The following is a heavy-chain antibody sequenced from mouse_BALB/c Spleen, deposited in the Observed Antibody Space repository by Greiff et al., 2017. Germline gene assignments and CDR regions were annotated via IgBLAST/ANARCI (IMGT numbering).Heavy chain of an antibody. CDR3: ARTDDYERVWFAY. CDR2: IWGGGST. V-gene: IGHV2-6-4*01. CDR1: GFSFSRYS. Sequence: VQLVESGPGLVAPSQSLSITCTVSGFSFSRYSVHWVRQPPGKGLEWLGMIWGGGSTDYNSALKSRLSISKDNSKSQVFLKMNSLQTDDTAMYYCARTDDYERVWFAYWGQGTLVTVSA. J-gene: IGHJ3*01. D-gene: IGHD2-4*01.